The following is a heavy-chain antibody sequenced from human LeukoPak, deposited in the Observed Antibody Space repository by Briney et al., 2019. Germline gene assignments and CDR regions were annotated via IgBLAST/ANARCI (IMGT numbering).Heavy chain of an antibody. D-gene: IGHD3-16*01. CDR2: ISWNSGSI. Sequence: PGGSLRLSCAASGFTFDDYAMHWVRQTPGKGLEWVSGISWNSGSIGYADSVKGRFTISRDNAKNSLYLQMNSLRAEDTALYYCAKDAASSFDYFDYRGQGTLVTVSS. V-gene: IGHV3-9*01. CDR3: AKDAASSFDYFDY. CDR1: GFTFDDYA. J-gene: IGHJ4*02.